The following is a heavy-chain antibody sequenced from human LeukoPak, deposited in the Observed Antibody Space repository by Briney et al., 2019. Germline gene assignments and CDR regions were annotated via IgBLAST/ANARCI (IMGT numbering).Heavy chain of an antibody. CDR3: AREGKDYYDSSGYYWRPYAFDI. D-gene: IGHD3-22*01. J-gene: IGHJ3*02. Sequence: VASVKVSCMASGYTFTGYYMHWVRQAPGQGPEWMGRINPNSGGTNYAQKFQGRVTMTRDTSISTAYMELSRLRSDDTAVNYCAREGKDYYDSSGYYWRPYAFDIWGQGTMVTVSS. CDR1: GYTFTGYY. V-gene: IGHV1-2*06. CDR2: INPNSGGT.